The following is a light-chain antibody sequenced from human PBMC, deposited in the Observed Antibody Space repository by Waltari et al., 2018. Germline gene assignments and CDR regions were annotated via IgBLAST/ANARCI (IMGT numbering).Light chain of an antibody. CDR1: QAISNY. CDR3: QKYNSAPPFT. V-gene: IGKV1-27*01. J-gene: IGKJ3*01. Sequence: DIQMTQSPSSLSASIGDRVTIHCRASQAISNYLAWYQQKPGKVPKLLIYAASTLQSGVPSRFSGSGSGTDFTLTISSLQPEDVATYYCQKYNSAPPFTFGPGTKVDIK. CDR2: AAS.